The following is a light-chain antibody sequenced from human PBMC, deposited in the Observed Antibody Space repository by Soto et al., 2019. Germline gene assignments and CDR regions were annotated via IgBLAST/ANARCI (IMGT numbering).Light chain of an antibody. CDR1: TSNIGDNF. Sequence: QSVLTQPPSASGTPGQRVTISCSGTTSNIGDNFVYWFQQIPGTAPKLLILRDSQWPSGVPDRFSGSKAGTSASLTISGLRSEDDAYYYCASGGAAAEDSLSSPFYVFGTGTKLTVL. V-gene: IGLV1-47*01. J-gene: IGLJ1*01. CDR3: ASGGAAAEDSLSSPFYV. CDR2: RDS.